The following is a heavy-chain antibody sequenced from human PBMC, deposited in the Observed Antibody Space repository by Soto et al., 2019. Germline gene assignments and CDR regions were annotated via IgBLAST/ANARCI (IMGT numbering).Heavy chain of an antibody. CDR2: IYYSGST. D-gene: IGHD6-6*01. CDR1: GGSISSGDYY. J-gene: IGHJ5*02. CDR3: ARERPDGARLDP. Sequence: QVQLQESGPGLVKPSQTLSLTCTVSGGSISSGDYYWSWIRQPPGKGLEWIGYIYYSGSTYYNPSLKSRAAISVDTSKNQFSLKLSSVTAADTAVYYCARERPDGARLDPWGQGTLVTVSS. V-gene: IGHV4-30-4*01.